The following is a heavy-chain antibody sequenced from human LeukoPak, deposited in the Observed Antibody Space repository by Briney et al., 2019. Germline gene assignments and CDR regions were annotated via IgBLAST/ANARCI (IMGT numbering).Heavy chain of an antibody. J-gene: IGHJ4*02. Sequence: YFMSWIRQPPGKGLEWIGSICSSGSAYYNPSLKSRVTTSIDTSKNQFSLKLSSVTAADTAVYYCARRGYYYGSGSPDDHWGQGTLVTVSS. CDR2: ICSSGSA. D-gene: IGHD3-10*01. CDR3: ARRGYYYGSGSPDDH. V-gene: IGHV4-39*01. CDR1: YF.